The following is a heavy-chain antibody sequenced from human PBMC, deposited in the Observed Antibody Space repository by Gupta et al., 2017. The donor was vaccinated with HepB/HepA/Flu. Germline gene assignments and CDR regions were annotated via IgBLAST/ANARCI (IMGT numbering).Heavy chain of an antibody. Sequence: QLQLQESGPGLVKPSETLSLTCTVSGGSIRSSSYFWHWIRQPPGKGLEWIATISYNGNSFNNPALKSRVTISLDTSKKQLSLKLSSVTAAETAVYYCSRTGYTYGYNWFDPGGQGTLVTVSS. CDR3: SRTGYTYGYNWFDP. CDR1: GGSIRSSSYF. CDR2: ISYNGNS. J-gene: IGHJ5*02. V-gene: IGHV4-39*01. D-gene: IGHD5-18*01.